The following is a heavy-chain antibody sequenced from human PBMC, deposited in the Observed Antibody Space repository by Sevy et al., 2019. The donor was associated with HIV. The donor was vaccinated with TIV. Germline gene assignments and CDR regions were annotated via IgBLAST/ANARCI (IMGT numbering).Heavy chain of an antibody. D-gene: IGHD5-12*01. V-gene: IGHV3-30*02. CDR2: IRLDGNDK. CDR3: ARVPGYSGYDWGALTYYFDY. CDR1: GFSFSNYG. J-gene: IGHJ4*02. Sequence: GGSLRLSCEAFGFSFSNYGMHWVRQAPGKGPEWVSSIRLDGNDKQYEDSVKGRFTISRDNSKNRLNLQMNSLRAEETAVYYCARVPGYSGYDWGALTYYFDYWGQGTLVTVSS.